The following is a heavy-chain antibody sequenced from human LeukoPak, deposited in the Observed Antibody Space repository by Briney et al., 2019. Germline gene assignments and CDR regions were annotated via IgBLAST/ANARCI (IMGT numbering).Heavy chain of an antibody. J-gene: IGHJ5*02. CDR1: GGSISSYY. CDR3: ARIVWGYCSSTSCPLNWCDP. D-gene: IGHD2-2*01. Sequence: SETLSLTCTVSGGSISSYYWSWIRQPAGKGLEWIGRIYTSGSTNYNPSLKSRVTMSVDTSKNQFSLKLSSVTAADTAVYYCARIVWGYCSSTSCPLNWCDPWGQGTLVTVSS. V-gene: IGHV4-4*07. CDR2: IYTSGST.